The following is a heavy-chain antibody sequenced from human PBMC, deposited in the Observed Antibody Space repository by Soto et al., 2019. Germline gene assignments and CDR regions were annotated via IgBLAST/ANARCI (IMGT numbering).Heavy chain of an antibody. CDR1: GGSFSSYA. D-gene: IGHD6-13*01. V-gene: IGHV1-69*06. J-gene: IGHJ6*02. CDR2: IIPIFGTA. CDR3: ARRSIAAAGKAGYYYGMDV. Sequence: QVQLVQSGAEVKKPGSSVKVSCKASGGSFSSYAISWVRQAPGQGLEWMGGIIPIFGTANYAQKLQGRVTITADKTTSTDYMELSSLRSEDTAVYYCARRSIAAAGKAGYYYGMDVWGQGTTVTGSS.